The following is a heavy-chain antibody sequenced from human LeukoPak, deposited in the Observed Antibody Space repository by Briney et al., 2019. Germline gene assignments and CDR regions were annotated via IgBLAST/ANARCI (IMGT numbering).Heavy chain of an antibody. Sequence: PALVKPTQTLTMTCTFSGFSLSPSGRCVTWIRQPPGNARGCLDHIAWDDYKSYSASLETRLTISKDTSKTQLVLTMTNMDPVDTATYYCARTITTTVAFDYWGQGILVTVSS. CDR3: ARTITTTVAFDY. D-gene: IGHD4-11*01. CDR2: IAWDDYK. CDR1: GFSLSPSGRC. J-gene: IGHJ4*02. V-gene: IGHV2-70*01.